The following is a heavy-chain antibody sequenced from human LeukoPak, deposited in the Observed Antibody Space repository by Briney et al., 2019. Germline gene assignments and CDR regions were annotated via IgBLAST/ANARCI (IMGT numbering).Heavy chain of an antibody. CDR1: GNTFSSYS. D-gene: IGHD1-20*01. V-gene: IGHV1-46*01. CDR3: VYHWRRVGWLDP. J-gene: IGHJ5*02. CDR2: MNPGDGST. Sequence: GASVKVSCKTSGNTFSSYSVHWVRQAPGQGLQWMAIMNPGDGSTTYAQKFQGRLTMTRDMSTSTVYMELNSLTSDDTAVYFCVYHWRRVGWLDPWGQGTLVTVSS.